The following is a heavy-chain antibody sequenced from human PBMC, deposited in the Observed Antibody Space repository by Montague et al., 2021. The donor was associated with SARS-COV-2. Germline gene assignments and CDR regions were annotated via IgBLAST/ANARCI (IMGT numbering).Heavy chain of an antibody. Sequence: SETLSLTCTVSGGSITSSHYYWAWLRQPPGGGLEWIATIHYGGSTYYNLSLQSRVDIAVNTSQNQLSLTLASVTAADTAVYYGAKLGDCRGGACFRGGFEFWGQGTLVTVSS. J-gene: IGHJ4*02. CDR3: AKLGDCRGGACFRGGFEF. CDR2: IHYGGST. D-gene: IGHD2-15*01. V-gene: IGHV4-39*01. CDR1: GGSITSSHYY.